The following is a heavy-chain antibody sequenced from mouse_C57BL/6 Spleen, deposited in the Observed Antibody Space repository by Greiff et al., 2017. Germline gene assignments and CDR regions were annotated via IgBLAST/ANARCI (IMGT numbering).Heavy chain of an antibody. V-gene: IGHV2-9*01. CDR1: GFSLTSYG. Sequence: VKLMQSGPGLVAPSQCLSISCTASGFSLTSYGVDWVRQPPGKGLEWLGEICGGGSTNNDSALMYRLSISEDNTKSQVYFKMNRLQTDDTAMFYCAKHGGYYAMDYWGQGTSVTVSS. J-gene: IGHJ4*01. CDR3: AKHGGYYAMDY. CDR2: ICGGGST.